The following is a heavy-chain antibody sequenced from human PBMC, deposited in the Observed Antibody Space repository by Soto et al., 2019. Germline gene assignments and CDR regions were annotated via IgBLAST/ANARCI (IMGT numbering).Heavy chain of an antibody. D-gene: IGHD3-22*01. J-gene: IGHJ4*02. CDR3: ARALLPYYDSSGYYWD. Sequence: QVQLVQSGAEVKKPGSSVKVSCKASGGTFSSYTISWVRQAPGQGLEWMGRIIPILGIANYAQKFQGRVTITADKSTSTAYMERSSLRSEDTAVYYCARALLPYYDSSGYYWDWGQGTLVTVSS. CDR2: IIPILGIA. V-gene: IGHV1-69*02. CDR1: GGTFSSYT.